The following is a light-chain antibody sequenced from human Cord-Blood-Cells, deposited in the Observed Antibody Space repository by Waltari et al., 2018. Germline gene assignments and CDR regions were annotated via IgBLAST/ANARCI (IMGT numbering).Light chain of an antibody. Sequence: DIQMTQSPSSLSASVGDRVPITCRASQSISSYLNWYQQKPGKAPKLLIYAASSLQSGVPSRFSGRGSGTDFTLTISSLQPEDFATYYCQQSYSTLITFGQGTRLEIK. CDR3: QQSYSTLIT. CDR1: QSISSY. CDR2: AAS. J-gene: IGKJ5*01. V-gene: IGKV1-39*01.